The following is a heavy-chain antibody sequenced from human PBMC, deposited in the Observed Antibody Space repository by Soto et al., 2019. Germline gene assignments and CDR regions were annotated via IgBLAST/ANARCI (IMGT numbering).Heavy chain of an antibody. Sequence: QVQLVQSGAEVKKPGSSVKVSCKASGGTFSSYAISWVRQAPGQGLEWMGGIIPIFGTANYAQKFQGRVTITADESTSTAYMELSSLRSEDTAVYYCASVPYSYDSSGSIFEYFQHWGQGTLVTVSS. CDR2: IIPIFGTA. CDR1: GGTFSSYA. CDR3: ASVPYSYDSSGSIFEYFQH. D-gene: IGHD3-22*01. J-gene: IGHJ1*01. V-gene: IGHV1-69*12.